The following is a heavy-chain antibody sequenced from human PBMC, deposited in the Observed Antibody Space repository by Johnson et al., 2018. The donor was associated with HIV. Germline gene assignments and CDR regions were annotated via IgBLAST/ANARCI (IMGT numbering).Heavy chain of an antibody. J-gene: IGHJ3*02. Sequence: VQLVESGGGLVQPGGSLRLSCAASGFTVSSNYMSWVRQTPGKGLEWVSVIYSGGSTYYADSVKGRFTISRDNPKNKLNQQMNSLRAEDTAVYYCAKDRSGGSSFPDAFDMWGQGTLVTVSS. D-gene: IGHD1-26*01. CDR1: GFTVSSNY. V-gene: IGHV3-66*02. CDR2: IYSGGST. CDR3: AKDRSGGSSFPDAFDM.